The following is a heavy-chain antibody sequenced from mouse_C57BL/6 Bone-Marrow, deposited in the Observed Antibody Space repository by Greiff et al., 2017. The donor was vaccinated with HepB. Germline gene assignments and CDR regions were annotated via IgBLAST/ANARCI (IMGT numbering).Heavy chain of an antibody. CDR1: GYTFTNYW. CDR2: IYPVGGYT. CDR3: ARLRLTTVVGFDY. D-gene: IGHD1-1*01. V-gene: IGHV1-63*01. Sequence: VQLQQSGAELVRPGTSVKMSCKASGYTFTNYWIGWAKQRPGHGLEWIGDIYPVGGYTNYNEKFKGKATLTADKSSSTAYMQFSSLTSEDSAIYYCARLRLTTVVGFDYWGQGTTLTVSS. J-gene: IGHJ2*01.